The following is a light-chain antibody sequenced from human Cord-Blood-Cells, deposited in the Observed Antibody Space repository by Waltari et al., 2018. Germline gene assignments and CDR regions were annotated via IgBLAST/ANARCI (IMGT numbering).Light chain of an antibody. Sequence: SSELTQDPAVSVALGLTVRITCQGHSLRRCYASWYQQKPGHAPVLVTYGKNNRPPGIPARFSGSSSGNTASLTSAGAKAEEEADYYCNSRNSSGKRVFGGGTKLTVL. CDR1: SLRRCY. V-gene: IGLV3-19*01. J-gene: IGLJ2*01. CDR2: GKN. CDR3: NSRNSSGKRV.